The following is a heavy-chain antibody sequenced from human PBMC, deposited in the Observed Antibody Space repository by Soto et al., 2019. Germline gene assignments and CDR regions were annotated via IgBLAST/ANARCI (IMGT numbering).Heavy chain of an antibody. CDR3: AGDRECGVVVANGDAFDI. J-gene: IGHJ3*02. Sequence: QVQLVESGGGVVQPGRSLRLSCAASGFTFSSYAMHWVRQAPGKGLEWVAVISYDGSNKYYADSVKGRFTISRDNSKNTLYLQMNSLRAEDTAVYYCAGDRECGVVVANGDAFDIWGPGTMVTVSS. CDR2: ISYDGSNK. CDR1: GFTFSSYA. D-gene: IGHD2-15*01. V-gene: IGHV3-30-3*01.